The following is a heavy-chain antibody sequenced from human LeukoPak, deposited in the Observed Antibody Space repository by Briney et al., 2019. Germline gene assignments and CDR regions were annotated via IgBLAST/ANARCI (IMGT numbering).Heavy chain of an antibody. CDR2: ISAYNGNT. Sequence: GASVKVSCKASGYTFTSYGISWVRQAPGQGLEWMGWISAYNGNTNYAQKFQGRVTMTRDTSTSTVYMELSSLRSEDTAVYYCARSTGVVAGDLDCWGQGTLVTVSS. D-gene: IGHD1-14*01. CDR1: GYTFTSYG. CDR3: ARSTGVVAGDLDC. V-gene: IGHV1-18*01. J-gene: IGHJ4*02.